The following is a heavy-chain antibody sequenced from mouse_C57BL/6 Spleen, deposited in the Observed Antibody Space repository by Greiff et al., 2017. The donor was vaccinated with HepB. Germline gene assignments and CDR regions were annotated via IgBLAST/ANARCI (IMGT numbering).Heavy chain of an antibody. CDR1: GYTFTSYW. J-gene: IGHJ3*01. D-gene: IGHD1-1*01. V-gene: IGHV1-50*01. Sequence: VQLQQSGAELVKPGASVKLSCKASGYTFTSYWMQWVKQRPGQGLEWIGEIDPSDSYTNSNQKFKGKATLTVDTSSSTAYMQLSSLTSEDSAVYCCARGDYYGSSYPAWFAYWGQRTLVTVSA. CDR2: IDPSDSYT. CDR3: ARGDYYGSSYPAWFAY.